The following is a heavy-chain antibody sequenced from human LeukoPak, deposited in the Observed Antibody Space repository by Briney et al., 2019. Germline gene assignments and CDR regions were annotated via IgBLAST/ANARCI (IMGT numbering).Heavy chain of an antibody. V-gene: IGHV3-64*01. J-gene: IGHJ4*02. CDR2: ISSNGGST. Sequence: GGALRLSCAASGFTFSSYAMHWVRQAPGKGLEYVSAISSNGGSTYYANSVKGRFTISRDNSKNTLYLQMGSLRAEDMAVYYCARSAIVVVPAAMWGYFDYWGQGTLVTVSS. D-gene: IGHD2-2*01. CDR1: GFTFSSYA. CDR3: ARSAIVVVPAAMWGYFDY.